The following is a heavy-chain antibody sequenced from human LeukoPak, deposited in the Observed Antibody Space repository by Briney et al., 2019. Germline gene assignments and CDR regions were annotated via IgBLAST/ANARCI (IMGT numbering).Heavy chain of an antibody. D-gene: IGHD3-10*01. CDR3: AKAMVRGTGYGMDV. V-gene: IGHV3-23*01. J-gene: IGHJ6*02. CDR1: GFTFSSYA. CDR2: LSGSGGST. Sequence: GGSLRLSCAASGFTFSSYAMSWVRQALGKGLGWVSALSGSGGSTYYVDSVKGRFTISRDNSKNTVYLQMNSLRAEDTAVYYCAKAMVRGTGYGMDVWGQGTTVTVSS.